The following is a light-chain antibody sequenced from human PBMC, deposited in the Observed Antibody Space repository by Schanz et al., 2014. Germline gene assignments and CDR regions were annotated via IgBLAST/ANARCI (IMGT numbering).Light chain of an antibody. V-gene: IGLV2-8*01. J-gene: IGLJ2*01. CDR2: EVT. CDR1: SSDIGGYNF. CDR3: SSYAGSNNLV. Sequence: QSALTQSASASGSPGQSVTISCTGTSSDIGGYNFVSWYQQHPGEAPKLMMYEVTKRPSGVPDRFSGSKSGNTASLTVSWLQAEDEAVYYCSSYAGSNNLVFGGGTKLTVL.